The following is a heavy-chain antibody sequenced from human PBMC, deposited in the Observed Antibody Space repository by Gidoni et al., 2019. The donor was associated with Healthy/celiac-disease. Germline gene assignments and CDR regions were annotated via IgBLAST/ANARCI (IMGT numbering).Heavy chain of an antibody. J-gene: IGHJ4*02. CDR3: ANGGLSDFWSGYEDY. Sequence: QVQLVESGVGVVQPVRSLRLSCAPSGFTFISYGMHWVRQAPGKGLEWVAVISYDGSNKYYADSVKGRFTISRDNSKNTLYLQMNSLRAEDTAVYYCANGGLSDFWSGYEDYWGQGTLVTVSS. CDR2: ISYDGSNK. V-gene: IGHV3-30*18. D-gene: IGHD3-3*01. CDR1: GFTFISYG.